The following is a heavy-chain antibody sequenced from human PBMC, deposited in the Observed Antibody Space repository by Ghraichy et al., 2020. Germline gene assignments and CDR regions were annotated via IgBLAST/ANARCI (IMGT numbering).Heavy chain of an antibody. V-gene: IGHV4-59*01. D-gene: IGHD2-15*01. CDR1: GGSISSYY. Sequence: ESLNISCTVSGGSISSYYWSWIRQPPGKGLEWIGYIYYSGSTNYNPSLKSRVTISVDTSKNQFSLKLSSVTAADTAVYYCARSSGGRSNYYYGMDVWGQGTTVTVSS. J-gene: IGHJ6*02. CDR2: IYYSGST. CDR3: ARSSGGRSNYYYGMDV.